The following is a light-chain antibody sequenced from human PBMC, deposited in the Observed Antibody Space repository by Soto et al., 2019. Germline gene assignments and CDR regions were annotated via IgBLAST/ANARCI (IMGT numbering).Light chain of an antibody. Sequence: QSVLTQPASVSGTPGQSITVSCTGTRYDVGGYNLVSWYQQHPGKAPKLLSSDANKRPSGVSNRFSGSKSGNTASLTISGLQPEDEATYYCCSYAGSITWVFGGGTHLTVL. CDR1: RYDVGGYNL. V-gene: IGLV2-23*01. CDR2: DAN. J-gene: IGLJ3*02. CDR3: CSYAGSITWV.